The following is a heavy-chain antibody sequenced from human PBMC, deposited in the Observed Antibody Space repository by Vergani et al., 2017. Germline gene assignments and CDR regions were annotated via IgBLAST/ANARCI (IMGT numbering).Heavy chain of an antibody. CDR2: INPNSGGT. D-gene: IGHD2-2*01. V-gene: IGHV1-2*02. CDR1: GYTFTDYY. J-gene: IGHJ6*03. CDR3: ARALRRLYCTTTSCDGLPLLYYYYMDV. Sequence: QVQLVQSGAEVKKPGASVKVSCKASGYTFTDYYLHWVRQAPGQGLEWMGWINPNSGGTNFAQKFQGRVTMTRDTSISTAYMELKRLSSDDTALYYCARALRRLYCTTTSCDGLPLLYYYYMDVWGKGTTVTVSS.